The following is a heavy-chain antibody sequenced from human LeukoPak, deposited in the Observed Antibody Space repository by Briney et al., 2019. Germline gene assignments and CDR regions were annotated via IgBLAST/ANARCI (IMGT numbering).Heavy chain of an antibody. Sequence: GESLKISCKGAGYTFISSWIAWVRQMPGKGLEWMGIINLGDSDTRYSPSFQGQVTISADKSISTAYLQWSSLKASDTAMYYCARTGATKGLDYWGQGTLVTVSS. CDR2: INLGDSDT. CDR1: GYTFISSW. CDR3: ARTGATKGLDY. D-gene: IGHD1-26*01. J-gene: IGHJ4*02. V-gene: IGHV5-51*01.